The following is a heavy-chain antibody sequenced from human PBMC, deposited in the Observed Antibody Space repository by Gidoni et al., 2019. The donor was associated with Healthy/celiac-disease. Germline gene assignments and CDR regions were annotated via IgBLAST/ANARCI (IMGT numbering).Heavy chain of an antibody. CDR2: IIPILGIA. CDR1: GGTFSSYA. Sequence: QVQLVQSGAEVKKPGSSVKVSCKASGGTFSSYAISWVRQAPGQGLEWMGRIIPILGIANYAQKFQGRVTITADKSTSTAYMELSSLRSEDTAVYYCARDIGSSGWFDYWGQGTLVTVSS. CDR3: ARDIGSSGWFDY. J-gene: IGHJ4*02. D-gene: IGHD6-19*01. V-gene: IGHV1-69*04.